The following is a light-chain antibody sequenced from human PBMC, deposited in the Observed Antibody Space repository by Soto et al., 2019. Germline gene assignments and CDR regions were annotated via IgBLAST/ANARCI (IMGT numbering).Light chain of an antibody. Sequence: ECALTQSPGTLSLSPGERAPLPCGASQTVRNNYLAWYQQKPGRAPPRLIFDASNRGTAVPARFSGSGSETDFTLTISALEPEDLGVYYCQQRNSWPFTFGPGTKVDIK. CDR1: QTVRNNY. CDR3: QQRNSWPFT. CDR2: DAS. J-gene: IGKJ3*01. V-gene: IGKV3-11*01.